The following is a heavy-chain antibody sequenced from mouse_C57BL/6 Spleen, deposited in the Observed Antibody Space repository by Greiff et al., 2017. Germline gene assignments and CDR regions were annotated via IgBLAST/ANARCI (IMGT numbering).Heavy chain of an antibody. CDR3: ARSVVATDYAMDY. Sequence: VKLMESGAELVRPGTSVKVSCKASGYAFTNYLIEWVKQRPGQGLEWIGVINPGSGGTNYNEKFKGKATLTADKSSSTAYMQRSSLTSEDSAVYFCARSVVATDYAMDYWGQGTSVTVSS. V-gene: IGHV1-54*01. CDR1: GYAFTNYL. J-gene: IGHJ4*01. D-gene: IGHD1-1*01. CDR2: INPGSGGT.